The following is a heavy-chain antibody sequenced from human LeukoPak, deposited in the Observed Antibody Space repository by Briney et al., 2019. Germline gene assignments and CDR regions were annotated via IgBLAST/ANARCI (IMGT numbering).Heavy chain of an antibody. CDR1: GGSISSGSYY. D-gene: IGHD5-12*01. V-gene: IGHV4-61*02. CDR3: ARGSGLPFDP. Sequence: PSQTLSLTCTVSGGSISSGSYYWSWIRQPAGKGLEWIGRIYTSGSTNYNPSLKSRVTISVDTSKNQFSLKLSSVTAADTAVYYCARGSGLPFDPWGRGTLVTVSS. CDR2: IYTSGST. J-gene: IGHJ5*02.